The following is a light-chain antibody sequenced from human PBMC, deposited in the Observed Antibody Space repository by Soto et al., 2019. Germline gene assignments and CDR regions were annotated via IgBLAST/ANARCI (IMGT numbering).Light chain of an antibody. J-gene: IGKJ2*01. Sequence: EMTQSPSTLPTSLGDRVTINCRASQNVSNWLAWYQQKPGKAPKLLIYKASRLDSGVPSRFSASGSGTDFTLTSNSLQSDDFSTYFCQQYSKESTFGQGTKLEIK. CDR3: QQYSKEST. CDR1: QNVSNW. V-gene: IGKV1-5*03. CDR2: KAS.